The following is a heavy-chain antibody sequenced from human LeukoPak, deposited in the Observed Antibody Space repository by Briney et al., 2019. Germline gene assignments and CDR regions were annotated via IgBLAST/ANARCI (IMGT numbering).Heavy chain of an antibody. J-gene: IGHJ4*02. CDR1: GFTFSSYA. CDR3: AKHLIVVVPAAILPIGY. D-gene: IGHD2-2*02. V-gene: IGHV3-23*01. Sequence: GGSLRLSCAASGFTFSSYAMSWVRQAPGKGLEWVSAISGSGGSTYYADSVKGRFTISRDNSKNTLYLQMNSLRAEDTAVYYCAKHLIVVVPAAILPIGYWGQGTLVTVSS. CDR2: ISGSGGST.